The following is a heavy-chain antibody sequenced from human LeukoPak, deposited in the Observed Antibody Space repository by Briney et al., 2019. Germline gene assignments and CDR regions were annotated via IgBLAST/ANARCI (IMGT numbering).Heavy chain of an antibody. D-gene: IGHD5-24*01. Sequence: SVKVSCKATGGTFSSYAISWVRQAPGQGLEWMGRIIPILGIANYAQKFQGRVTITADKSTSTAYMELSSLRSEDTAVYYCATQQEMATLNFDYWGQGTLVTVSS. CDR3: ATQQEMATLNFDY. J-gene: IGHJ4*02. CDR2: IIPILGIA. V-gene: IGHV1-69*04. CDR1: GGTFSSYA.